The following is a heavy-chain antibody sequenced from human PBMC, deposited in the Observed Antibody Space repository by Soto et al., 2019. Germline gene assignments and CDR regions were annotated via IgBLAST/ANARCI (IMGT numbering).Heavy chain of an antibody. D-gene: IGHD3-10*01. V-gene: IGHV3-23*01. CDR2: SRGRGETP. CDR1: VFTFRDFS. CDR3: EQDRRITMVRGPLRSFDS. Sequence: PRGSLRLSCAPSVFTFRDFSIIWVRQAPGKRRDWVSASRGRGETPYYADSVKGRFIISRDTFRNTMYLKMSSLRVEAMDVYYCEQDRRITMVRGPLRSFDSWGQGTMVTVSS. J-gene: IGHJ4*02.